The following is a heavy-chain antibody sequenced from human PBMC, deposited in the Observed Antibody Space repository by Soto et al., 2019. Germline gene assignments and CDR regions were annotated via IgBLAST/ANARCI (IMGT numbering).Heavy chain of an antibody. CDR2: INHSGST. D-gene: IGHD2-15*01. CDR1: GGSFSGYY. V-gene: IGHV4-34*01. CDR3: ARVVVVAAKRFDY. Sequence: QVQLQQWGAGLLKPSETLSLTCAVYGGSFSGYYWSWIRQPPGKGLEWIGEINHSGSTNYNPSLKSRVTISVDTSKNQFSLQLSSVTAADTAVYYCARVVVVAAKRFDYWGQGTLVTVSS. J-gene: IGHJ4*02.